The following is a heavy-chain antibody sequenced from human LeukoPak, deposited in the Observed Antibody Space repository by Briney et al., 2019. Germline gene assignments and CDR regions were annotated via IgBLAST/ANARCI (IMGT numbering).Heavy chain of an antibody. J-gene: IGHJ5*02. CDR2: ISSSSCYT. CDR1: GFTFSDYY. V-gene: IGHV3-11*06. Sequence: GGSLILSCAASGFTFSDYYMSWIRQAPGKGLEWVSYISSSSCYTNYADSVKGRFTISRDNAKNSLYLQMNSLRAEDTAVYYCARAQTTVILNWFDPWGQGTLVTVSS. CDR3: ARAQTTVILNWFDP. D-gene: IGHD4-17*01.